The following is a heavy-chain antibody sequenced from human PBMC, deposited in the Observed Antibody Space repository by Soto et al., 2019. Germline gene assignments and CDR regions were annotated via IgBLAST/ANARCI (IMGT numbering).Heavy chain of an antibody. V-gene: IGHV1-69*13. CDR3: ARGGYSYGYGYYYGMDV. Sequence: SVKASCKASGGTFSSYAISWVRQAPGQGLEWMGGIIPIFGTANYAQKFQGRVTITADESTSTAYMELSSLRSEDTAVYYCARGGYSYGYGYYYGMDVWGQGTTVTVSS. D-gene: IGHD5-18*01. CDR1: GGTFSSYA. J-gene: IGHJ6*02. CDR2: IIPIFGTA.